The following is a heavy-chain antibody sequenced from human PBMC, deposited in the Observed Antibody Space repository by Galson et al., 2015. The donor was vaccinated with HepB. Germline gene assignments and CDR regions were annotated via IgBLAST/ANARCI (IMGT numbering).Heavy chain of an antibody. CDR1: EFTFSSYS. D-gene: IGHD2-15*01. J-gene: IGHJ2*01. Sequence: SLRLSCAASEFTFSSYSMNWVRQAPGKGLEWVSYISSSSSTIYYADSVKGRFTISRDNAKNSLYLQMNSLRAEDTAVYYCARGYCSGGSCYSLEEAWYFDLWGRGTLVTVSS. V-gene: IGHV3-48*01. CDR3: ARGYCSGGSCYSLEEAWYFDL. CDR2: ISSSSSTI.